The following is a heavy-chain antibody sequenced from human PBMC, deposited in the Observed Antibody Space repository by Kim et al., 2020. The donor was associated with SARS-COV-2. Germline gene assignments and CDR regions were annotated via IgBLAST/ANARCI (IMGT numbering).Heavy chain of an antibody. CDR3: AKDGYREYSGYDHDY. J-gene: IGHJ4*02. D-gene: IGHD5-12*01. V-gene: IGHV3-30*02. Sequence: DYVKGRFNISRDNSKNTLYLQMNSLRAEDTAVYYCAKDGYREYSGYDHDYWGQGTLVTVSS.